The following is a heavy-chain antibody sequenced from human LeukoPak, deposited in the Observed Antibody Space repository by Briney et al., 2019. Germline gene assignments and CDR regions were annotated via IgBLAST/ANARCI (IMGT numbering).Heavy chain of an antibody. J-gene: IGHJ6*03. CDR3: VLDQGRYFYYMDV. CDR2: IIPFFGTP. CDR1: GGKFSSYA. V-gene: IGHV1-69*13. D-gene: IGHD2-2*01. Sequence: SVKVSCKVSGGKFSSYAISWVRQAPGQGLEWVGGIIPFFGTPYYAQKFQDRVTITADESASTAYMKLSSLRSEDTAVYFCVLDQGRYFYYMDVWGRGTTVTISS.